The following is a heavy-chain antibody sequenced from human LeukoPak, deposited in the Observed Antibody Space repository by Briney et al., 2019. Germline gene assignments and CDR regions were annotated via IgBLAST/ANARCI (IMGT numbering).Heavy chain of an antibody. D-gene: IGHD4-17*01. J-gene: IGHJ4*02. V-gene: IGHV3-23*01. CDR3: AKKFYGDFGFDY. CDR2: ISDSGGST. Sequence: PGGSLRLSCAASGFSFISFAMNWVRQAPGEGLEWVSSISDSGGSTYYADSVRGRFTISRDNSRNTLYLQMNGLRAEDTAVYYCAKKFYGDFGFDYWGQGTLVTVSS. CDR1: GFSFISFA.